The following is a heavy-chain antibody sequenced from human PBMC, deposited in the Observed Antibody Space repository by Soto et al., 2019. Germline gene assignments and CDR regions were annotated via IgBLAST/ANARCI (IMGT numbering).Heavy chain of an antibody. J-gene: IGHJ4*02. CDR3: AAVQGGGAAFHF. D-gene: IGHD1-26*01. CDR1: GFTFTNSA. CDR2: IVVGSGRT. V-gene: IGHV1-58*02. Sequence: SVKVACKASGFTFTNSAIQWVRQARGQRLEWIGWIVVGSGRTDYAQKFQERVTITRDMSTSTAYMELSSLRLEDTAVYYCAAVQGGGAAFHFWGQGSLVTSPQ.